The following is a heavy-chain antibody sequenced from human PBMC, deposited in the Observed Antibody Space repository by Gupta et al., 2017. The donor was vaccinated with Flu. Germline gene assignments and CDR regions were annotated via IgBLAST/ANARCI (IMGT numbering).Heavy chain of an antibody. J-gene: IGHJ5*02. Sequence: QVQLVQSGAEVKKPGSSVKVSCKASGGTFSSYAISWVRQAPGQGLEWMGGIIPIFGTANYAQKFQGRVTITADESTSTAYMELSSLRSEDTAVYYCAREGIAVAGQPVVRFDPWGQGTLVTVSS. CDR2: IIPIFGTA. CDR3: AREGIAVAGQPVVRFDP. V-gene: IGHV1-69*01. CDR1: GGTFSSYA. D-gene: IGHD6-19*01.